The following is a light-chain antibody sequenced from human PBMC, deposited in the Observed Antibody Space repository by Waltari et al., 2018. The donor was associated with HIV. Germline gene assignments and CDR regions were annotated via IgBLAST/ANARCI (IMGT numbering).Light chain of an antibody. CDR2: GAS. CDR1: QSVSSN. CDR3: QQYNNWLQRT. V-gene: IGKV3-15*01. J-gene: IGKJ1*01. Sequence: ERVMTQSPATLSVSPGERATLSCRASQSVSSNLAWYQQKPGQAPRLLSYGASTRATGIPARFSGSGSGTEFTLTISSLQSEDFAVYYCQQYNNWLQRTFGQGTKVEIK.